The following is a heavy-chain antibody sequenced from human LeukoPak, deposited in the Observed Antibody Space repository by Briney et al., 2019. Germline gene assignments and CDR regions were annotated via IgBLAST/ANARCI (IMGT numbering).Heavy chain of an antibody. V-gene: IGHV4-34*01. D-gene: IGHD3-10*01. Sequence: PSETLSLTCAVYGGSFSGYYWSWIRQPPGKGLEWIGEINHSGSTNYNPSLKSRVTISVDTSKNQFSLKLSSVIAADTAVYYCARDPAMVRGVILAFDIWGQGTMVTVSS. J-gene: IGHJ3*02. CDR3: ARDPAMVRGVILAFDI. CDR1: GGSFSGYY. CDR2: INHSGST.